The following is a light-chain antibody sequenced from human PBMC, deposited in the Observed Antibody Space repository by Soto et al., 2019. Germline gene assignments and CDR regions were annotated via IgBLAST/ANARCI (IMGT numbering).Light chain of an antibody. CDR1: SSDVGGYYY. CDR3: SSYAGSTYV. J-gene: IGLJ1*01. CDR2: EVS. Sequence: QSVLTQPPSASGSPGQSVTISCTGTSSDVGGYYYVSWYQHHPGKAPKLIIYEVSKRPSGVPDRFSGSKSGNTASLTVSGLQADDEAGYYCSSYAGSTYVFGIGTKVTVL. V-gene: IGLV2-8*01.